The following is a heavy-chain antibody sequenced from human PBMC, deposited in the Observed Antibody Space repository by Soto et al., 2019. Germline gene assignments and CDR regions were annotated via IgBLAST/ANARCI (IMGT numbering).Heavy chain of an antibody. D-gene: IGHD6-6*01. CDR1: GYSFTTYD. J-gene: IGHJ4*02. Sequence: ASVKVSCKASGYSFTTYDITWVRQAPGQGLEWMGWISGYEGNTNYTQRLQGRVTMTTDTSTTTAYMELRSLKPDDTAVYYCARVGSRSSPIDFWGQGTLVTGSS. CDR2: ISGYEGNT. CDR3: ARVGSRSSPIDF. V-gene: IGHV1-18*01.